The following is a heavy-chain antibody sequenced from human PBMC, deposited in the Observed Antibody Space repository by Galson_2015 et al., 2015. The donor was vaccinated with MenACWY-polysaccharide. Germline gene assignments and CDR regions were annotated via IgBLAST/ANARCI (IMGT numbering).Heavy chain of an antibody. CDR2: ISGSGGST. CDR1: GFTFSSYA. D-gene: IGHD5-12*01. J-gene: IGHJ4*02. CDR3: AKGKKWLRSIEIDY. V-gene: IGHV3-23*01. Sequence: SLRLSCAASGFTFSSYAMSWVRQAPGKGLEWVSAISGSGGSTYYADSVKGRFTISRDNSKNTLYLQMNSLRAEDTAVYYCAKGKKWLRSIEIDYWGQGTLVTVSS.